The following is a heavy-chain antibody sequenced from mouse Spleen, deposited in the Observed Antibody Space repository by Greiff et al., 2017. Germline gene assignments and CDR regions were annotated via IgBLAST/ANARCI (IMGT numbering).Heavy chain of an antibody. CDR2: IDPSDSET. V-gene: IGHV1-52*01. D-gene: IGHD2-5*01. CDR3: ARGIRYSNSDY. J-gene: IGHJ2*01. Sequence: QVQLQQPGAELVRPGSSVKLSCKASGYTFTSYWMHWVKQRPIQGLEWIGNIDPSDSETHYNQKFKDKATLTVDKSSSTAYMQLSSLTSEDSAVYYCARGIRYSNSDYWGQGTTLTVSS. CDR1: GYTFTSYW.